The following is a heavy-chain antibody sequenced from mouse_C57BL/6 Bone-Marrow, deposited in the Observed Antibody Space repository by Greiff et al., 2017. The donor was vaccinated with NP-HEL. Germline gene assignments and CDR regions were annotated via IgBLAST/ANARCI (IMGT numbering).Heavy chain of an antibody. CDR2: FYPGSGRI. CDR3: ARHGNWAWFAY. CDR1: GYTFTAYT. Sequence: QVQLQQSGAELVKPGASVKLSCKASGYTFTAYTIPWVKQRSGQGLEWIGWFYPGSGRIKYNETFKDKATFTADKSASTVYMELSRLTSEDSAVYCCARHGNWAWFAYWGQGTLVTVSA. D-gene: IGHD4-1*01. V-gene: IGHV1-62-2*01. J-gene: IGHJ3*01.